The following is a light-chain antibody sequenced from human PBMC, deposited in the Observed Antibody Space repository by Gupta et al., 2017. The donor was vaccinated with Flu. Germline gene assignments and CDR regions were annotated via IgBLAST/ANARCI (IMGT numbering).Light chain of an antibody. CDR1: RSDVGDYNY. CDR2: DAT. V-gene: IGLV2-14*04. CDR3: CSYTSTRTVV. Sequence: RSDVGDYNYVASYQQDPGKAPKLLIYDATNRPSGVSNRFSGSKSGNTASLTISGLQAEDESDYYCCSYTSTRTVVFGGGTKLTVL. J-gene: IGLJ3*02.